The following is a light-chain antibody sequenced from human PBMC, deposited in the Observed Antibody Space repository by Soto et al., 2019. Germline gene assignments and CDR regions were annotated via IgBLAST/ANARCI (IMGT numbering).Light chain of an antibody. CDR2: DTS. V-gene: IGKV3D-20*01. J-gene: IGKJ5*01. CDR1: QSINSNY. CDR3: QQYGSSPT. Sequence: EMVLTQSPATLSLSPGERATLSCGASQSINSNYLAWYQQKPGLAPRLVIYDTSRRAPGIPDRLPGSGSGTASTLTITRMKPDNSALYFGQQYGSSPTFGQGTRLEIK.